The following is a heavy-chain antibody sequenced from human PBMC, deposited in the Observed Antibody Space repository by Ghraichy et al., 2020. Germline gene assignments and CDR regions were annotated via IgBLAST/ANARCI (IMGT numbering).Heavy chain of an antibody. J-gene: IGHJ3*02. CDR2: IYSGGST. Sequence: GESLNISCAASGFTVSSNYMSWVRQAPGKGLEWVSVIYSGGSTYYADSVKGRFTISRDNSKNTLYLQMNSLRAEDTAVYYCARDCWVAAECNDAFDIWGQGTMVTVSS. V-gene: IGHV3-66*01. D-gene: IGHD2-15*01. CDR3: ARDCWVAAECNDAFDI. CDR1: GFTVSSNY.